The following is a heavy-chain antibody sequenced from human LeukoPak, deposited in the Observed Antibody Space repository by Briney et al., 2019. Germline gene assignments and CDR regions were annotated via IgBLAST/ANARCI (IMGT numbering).Heavy chain of an antibody. Sequence: SVKVSCKASGYTFTDHYLHWVRQAPGQGLEWMGRIIPILGIANYAQKFQGRVTITADKSTSTAYMELSSLRSEDTAVYYCARVYCSSTSCYENWFDPWGQGTLVTVSS. D-gene: IGHD2-2*01. CDR1: GYTFTDHY. CDR2: IIPILGIA. CDR3: ARVYCSSTSCYENWFDP. J-gene: IGHJ5*02. V-gene: IGHV1-69*04.